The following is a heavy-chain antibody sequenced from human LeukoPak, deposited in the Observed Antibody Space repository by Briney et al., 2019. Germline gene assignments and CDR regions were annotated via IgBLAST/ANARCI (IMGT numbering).Heavy chain of an antibody. CDR1: GFTFDDYA. V-gene: IGHV3-9*01. CDR2: ISWNSGSI. CDR3: AKDSSHSSSWYSPFSEYFQH. J-gene: IGHJ1*01. Sequence: GGSLRLSCAASGFTFDDYAMHWVRQAPGKGLEWVSGISWNSGSIGYADSVKGRFTISRDNAKNSLYLQMNSLRAEDTALYYCAKDSSHSSSWYSPFSEYFQHWGQGTLVTVSS. D-gene: IGHD6-13*01.